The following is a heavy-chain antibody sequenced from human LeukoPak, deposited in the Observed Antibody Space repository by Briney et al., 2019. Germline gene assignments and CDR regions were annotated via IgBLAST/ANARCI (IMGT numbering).Heavy chain of an antibody. D-gene: IGHD2-15*01. V-gene: IGHV4-4*02. CDR1: GGSISSSNW. J-gene: IGHJ4*02. Sequence: SETLSLTCTVSGGSISSSNWWSWVRQPPGKRLAWIGEIDHSGSTNYNPYFKSRVTIPVDKSKNQSSLKLSSVTAADTAVYYCARGPRCSGGSCYAGIDYWGQGTLVTVSS. CDR3: ARGPRCSGGSCYAGIDY. CDR2: IDHSGST.